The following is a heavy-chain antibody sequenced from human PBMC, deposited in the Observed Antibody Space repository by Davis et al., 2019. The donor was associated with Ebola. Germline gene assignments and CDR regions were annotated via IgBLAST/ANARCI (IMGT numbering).Heavy chain of an antibody. Sequence: GESLKISCGGSGFTFRSYALHWVRQSPGKGLEWVAVISHDERERFYADSVKGRFTISRDNSENTLYLQMSSLTVDDTAVYYCVRAVFHEVLDYWGQGTPVTVSS. D-gene: IGHD3-3*01. CDR2: ISHDERER. J-gene: IGHJ4*02. CDR1: GFTFRSYA. CDR3: VRAVFHEVLDY. V-gene: IGHV3-30*04.